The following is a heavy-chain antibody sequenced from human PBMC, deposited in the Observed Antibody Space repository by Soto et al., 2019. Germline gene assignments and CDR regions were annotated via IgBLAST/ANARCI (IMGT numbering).Heavy chain of an antibody. Sequence: PGGSLRLSCAASGFTFSSYAMHWVRQAPGKGLEWVAVISYDGSNKYYADSVKGRFTISRDNSKNTLYLQMNSLRAEDTAVYYCARDHQQLVLGNWHYFDYWGQGTLVTVSS. CDR2: ISYDGSNK. CDR1: GFTFSSYA. CDR3: ARDHQQLVLGNWHYFDY. V-gene: IGHV3-30-3*01. D-gene: IGHD6-6*01. J-gene: IGHJ4*02.